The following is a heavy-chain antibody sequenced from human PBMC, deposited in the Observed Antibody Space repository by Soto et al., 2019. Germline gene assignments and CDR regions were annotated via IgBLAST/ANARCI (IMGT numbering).Heavy chain of an antibody. CDR1: GFTLASEW. Sequence: GGSLRLSCVVSGFTLASEWVDWVRQAPGKGLEWVANINQGGSEAFYVDSVKGRFTISRDNAKNSVFLQMNGLRAEDTAVYFCAPRPGWGQGTLVTVSS. CDR3: APRPG. V-gene: IGHV3-7*05. CDR2: INQGGSEA. J-gene: IGHJ4*02.